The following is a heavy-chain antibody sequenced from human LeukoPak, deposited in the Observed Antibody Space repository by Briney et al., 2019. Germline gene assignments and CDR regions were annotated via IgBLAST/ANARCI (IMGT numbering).Heavy chain of an antibody. CDR3: ARGPLVRGVISNYYYYYMDV. CDR2: IYYSGST. CDR1: GGSISSGSYY. V-gene: IGHV4-61*01. J-gene: IGHJ6*03. Sequence: SETLSLTCTVSGGSISSGSYYWSWIRQPPGKGLEWIGYIYYSGSTNYNPSLKSRVTISVDTSKNQFSLKLSSVTAADTAVYYCARGPLVRGVISNYYYYYMDVWGKGTTVTVSS. D-gene: IGHD3-10*01.